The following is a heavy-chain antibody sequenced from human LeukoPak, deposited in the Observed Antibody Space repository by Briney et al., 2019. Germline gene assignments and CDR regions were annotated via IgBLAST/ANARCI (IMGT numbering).Heavy chain of an antibody. J-gene: IGHJ4*02. CDR1: GFTFSSYA. CDR2: ISYDGSNK. D-gene: IGHD4-23*01. CDR3: ASDYGGNAHFDY. V-gene: IGHV3-30*04. Sequence: PGGSLRLSCAASGFTFSSYAMHWVRQAPGKGLEWVAVISYDGSNKYYADSVKGRFTISRDNSKNTLYLQMNSLRAEDTAVYYCASDYGGNAHFDYWGQGTLVTVSS.